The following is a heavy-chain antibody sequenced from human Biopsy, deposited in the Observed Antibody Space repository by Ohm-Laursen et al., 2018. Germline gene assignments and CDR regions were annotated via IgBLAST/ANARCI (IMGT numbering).Heavy chain of an antibody. J-gene: IGHJ4*02. CDR2: IIPILGIP. CDR1: GGTLSSYG. Sequence: SSVKVSCKASGGTLSSYGISWVRQAPGQGLEWMGRIIPILGIPNYALKFHGRVTITADKSKATAYMELSSLRSEDTAVYYCALQSVAQMKNFDYWGQGTLVTVSS. V-gene: IGHV1-69*04. D-gene: IGHD6-19*01. CDR3: ALQSVAQMKNFDY.